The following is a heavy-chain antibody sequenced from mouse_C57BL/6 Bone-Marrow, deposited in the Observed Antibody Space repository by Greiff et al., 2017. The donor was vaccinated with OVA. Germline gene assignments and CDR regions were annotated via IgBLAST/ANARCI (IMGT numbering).Heavy chain of an antibody. V-gene: IGHV5-2*01. CDR1: EYEFPSHD. CDR3: ARGIYGNYSFAY. D-gene: IGHD2-1*01. Sequence: EVKLMESGGGLVQPGESLKLSCESNEYEFPSHDMSWVRKTPEKRLELVAAINSDGGSTYYPDTMERRFIISRDNTKKTLYLQMSSLRSEDTALYYCARGIYGNYSFAYWGQGTLVTVSA. CDR2: INSDGGST. J-gene: IGHJ3*01.